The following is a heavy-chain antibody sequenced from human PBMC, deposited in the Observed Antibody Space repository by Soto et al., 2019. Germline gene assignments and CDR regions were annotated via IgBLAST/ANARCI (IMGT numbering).Heavy chain of an antibody. Sequence: QVQLLESGGGVVQPGRSLRLSCAASGFTFSSYAMHWVRQAPGKGLEWVAVISYDGSNKYYADSVKGRFTISRDNSKNTLYLQMNSLRAEDTAVYYCARVSANIAVAGSIDYWGQGTLVTVSS. CDR2: ISYDGSNK. CDR1: GFTFSSYA. CDR3: ARVSANIAVAGSIDY. J-gene: IGHJ4*02. D-gene: IGHD6-19*01. V-gene: IGHV3-30-3*01.